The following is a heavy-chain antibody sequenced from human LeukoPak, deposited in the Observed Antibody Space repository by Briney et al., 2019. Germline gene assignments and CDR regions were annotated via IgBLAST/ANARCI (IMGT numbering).Heavy chain of an antibody. CDR2: ISYDGSNK. J-gene: IGHJ6*02. D-gene: IGHD2-15*01. CDR3: AKDMTAQGYCSGGSCYPNYYYYGMDV. CDR1: GFTFSSYG. V-gene: IGHV3-30*18. Sequence: GGSLRLSCAASGFTFSSYGMHWVRQAPGKGLEWVAVISYDGSNKYYADSVKGRFTISRDNSKNTLYLQMNSLRAEDTAVYYCAKDMTAQGYCSGGSCYPNYYYYGMDVWGQGTTVTVS.